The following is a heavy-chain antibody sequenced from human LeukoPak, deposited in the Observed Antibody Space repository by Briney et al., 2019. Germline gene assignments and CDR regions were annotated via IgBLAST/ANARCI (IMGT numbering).Heavy chain of an antibody. CDR2: INPNSGGT. J-gene: IGHJ4*02. Sequence: ASVKVSCKASGYTFTGHYMHWVRQAPGQGLEWMGWINPNSGGTNYAQKFQGRVTMTRDTSISTAYMELSRLRSDDTAVYYCARSVLRYFDWLSPLDYWGQGTLVTVSS. CDR3: ARSVLRYFDWLSPLDY. CDR1: GYTFTGHY. V-gene: IGHV1-2*02. D-gene: IGHD3-9*01.